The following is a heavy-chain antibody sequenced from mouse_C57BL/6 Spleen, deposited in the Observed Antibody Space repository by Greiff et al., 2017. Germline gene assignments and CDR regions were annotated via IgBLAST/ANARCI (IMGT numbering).Heavy chain of an antibody. CDR3: ARDGEGSSGYGYFDV. CDR1: GYTFTSYD. CDR2: IYPRDGST. D-gene: IGHD3-2*02. Sequence: VHLVESGPELVKPGASVKLSCKASGYTFTSYDINWVKQRPGQGLEWIGWIYPRDGSTKYNEKFKGKATLTVDTSSSTAYMELHSLTSEDSAVYFCARDGEGSSGYGYFDVWGTGTTVTVSS. V-gene: IGHV1-85*01. J-gene: IGHJ1*03.